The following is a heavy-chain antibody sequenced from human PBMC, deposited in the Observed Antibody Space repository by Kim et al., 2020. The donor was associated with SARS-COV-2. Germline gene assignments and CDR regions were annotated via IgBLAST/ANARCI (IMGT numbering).Heavy chain of an antibody. Sequence: KSRVTISVDTSKNQFSLKLSSVTAADTAVYYCAGFRYYDILTGYYNYFDYWGQGTLVTVSS. V-gene: IGHV4-59*01. J-gene: IGHJ4*02. D-gene: IGHD3-9*01. CDR3: AGFRYYDILTGYYNYFDY.